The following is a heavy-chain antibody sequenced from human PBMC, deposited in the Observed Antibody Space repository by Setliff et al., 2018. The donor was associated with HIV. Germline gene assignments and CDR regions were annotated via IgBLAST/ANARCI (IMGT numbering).Heavy chain of an antibody. CDR2: IYYSGST. CDR3: ERSLVMTATYGMDV. J-gene: IGHJ6*02. D-gene: IGHD2-21*02. CDR1: GGSISSGGYY. V-gene: IGHV4-31*03. Sequence: PSETLSLTCTVSGGSISSGGYYWSWIRQHPGNGLEWIGYIYYSGSTYYNPSLKSRVTISVDTSKNQFSLKLSSLTAADTAVYYCERSLVMTATYGMDVWGQGTTVTVSS.